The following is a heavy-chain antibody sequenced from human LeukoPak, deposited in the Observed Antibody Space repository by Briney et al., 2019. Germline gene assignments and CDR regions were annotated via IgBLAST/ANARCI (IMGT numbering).Heavy chain of an antibody. CDR1: GGSITNTNW. V-gene: IGHV4-4*02. CDR3: SRENGAFSPFGY. J-gene: IGHJ4*02. Sequence: SGTLSLTCGVSGGSITNTNWWSWVRQPPGHGLEWIGEISLTGLTHYNPSLESRVTVSLDKSKNQLSLNLTSVTAADTAVYFCSRENGAFSPFGYWGQGILVTVSS. CDR2: ISLTGLT. D-gene: IGHD3-16*01.